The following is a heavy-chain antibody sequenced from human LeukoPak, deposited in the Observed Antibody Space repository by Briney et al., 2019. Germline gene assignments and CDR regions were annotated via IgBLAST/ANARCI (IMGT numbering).Heavy chain of an antibody. J-gene: IGHJ4*02. Sequence: GGSLRLSCIASGFTFGDYAMSWFRQAPGKGLEWVGFIRSKAYGGTTEYAASVKGRFTISRDDSKSIAYLQMNSLKTEDTAVYYCTRGSSPGIAVAVDNYWGQGTLVTVSS. CDR1: GFTFGDYA. CDR3: TRGSSPGIAVAVDNY. CDR2: IRSKAYGGTT. D-gene: IGHD6-19*01. V-gene: IGHV3-49*03.